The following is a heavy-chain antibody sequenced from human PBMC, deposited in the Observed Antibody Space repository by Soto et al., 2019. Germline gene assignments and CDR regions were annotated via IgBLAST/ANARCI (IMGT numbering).Heavy chain of an antibody. CDR2: IYSGGTT. Sequence: EVQLVESGGGLVQPGGSLRLSCAPSGLNVSNNYMSWVRQAPGKGLEWVSVIYSGGTTHYAGSVKGRFTISRDIFKNMLYLPMKNLRAEDTAVYYCARDFRLMVGGAGFDYWGQGISVTVSS. CDR3: ARDFRLMVGGAGFDY. D-gene: IGHD3-10*01. J-gene: IGHJ4*02. V-gene: IGHV3-66*01. CDR1: GLNVSNNY.